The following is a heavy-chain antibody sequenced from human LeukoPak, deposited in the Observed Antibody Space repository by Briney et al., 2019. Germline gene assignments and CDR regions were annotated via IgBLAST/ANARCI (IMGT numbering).Heavy chain of an antibody. J-gene: IGHJ4*02. CDR2: IFFSGTT. CDR1: GDSITISSYY. V-gene: IGHV4-39*01. Sequence: PETLSLTCTLSGDSITISSYYWGWIRQPPGRGRGWIGSIFFSGTTFYNPSLTSRVAISVDPSKNQFSLNLSYVTAADTAVCYCTRQDRGRYWARDYWGQGTLVTVSS. D-gene: IGHD1-26*01. CDR3: TRQDRGRYWARDY.